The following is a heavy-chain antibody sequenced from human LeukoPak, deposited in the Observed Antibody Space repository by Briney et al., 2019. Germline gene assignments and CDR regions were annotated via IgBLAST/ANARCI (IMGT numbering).Heavy chain of an antibody. CDR3: ARTHFDSLGWFDP. CDR2: INYSGHT. J-gene: IGHJ5*02. CDR1: GGSMRSSNFY. V-gene: IGHV4-39*01. Sequence: SETLSLTCTVSGGSMRSSNFYWGWIRQSPGKGLEWIGNINYSGHTYYNPSVKSRVTLSVDVSKNRFSLNLTSVTAADTALYFCARTHFDSLGWFDPWGQGIQVIVTS. D-gene: IGHD3-9*01.